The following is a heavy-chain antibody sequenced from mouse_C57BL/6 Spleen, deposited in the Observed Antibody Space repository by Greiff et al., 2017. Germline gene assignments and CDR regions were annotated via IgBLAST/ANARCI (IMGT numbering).Heavy chain of an antibody. CDR2: INYDGSST. J-gene: IGHJ1*03. CDR1: GFTFSDYY. CDR3: ARSGSSYNWYFDV. D-gene: IGHD1-1*01. Sequence: EVKLMESEGGLVQPGSSMKLSCTASGFTFSDYYMAWVRQVPEKGLEWVANINYDGSSTYYLDSLKSRFIISRDNAKNILYLQMSSLKSEDTATYYCARSGSSYNWYFDVGGTGTTVTVSS. V-gene: IGHV5-16*01.